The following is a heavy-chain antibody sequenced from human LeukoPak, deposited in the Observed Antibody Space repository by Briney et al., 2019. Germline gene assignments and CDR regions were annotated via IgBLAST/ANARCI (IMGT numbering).Heavy chain of an antibody. D-gene: IGHD2-21*01. CDR3: ARDDGDWYFDF. Sequence: GGSLRLSCAASGFTFSDAWMSWVRQAPGKGLEWVSVIYRGGSTYYADSVKGRFTISRDNSKNTLYLQMNSLRAEDTAVYYCARDDGDWYFDFWGQGTLVTVSS. J-gene: IGHJ4*02. CDR2: IYRGGST. CDR1: GFTFSDAW. V-gene: IGHV3-53*01.